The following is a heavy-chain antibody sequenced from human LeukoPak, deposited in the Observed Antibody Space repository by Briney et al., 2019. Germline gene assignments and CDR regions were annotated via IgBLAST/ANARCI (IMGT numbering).Heavy chain of an antibody. Sequence: SETLSLTCTVSGGSISNHYWSWIRQPPGKGLEWIGYIYNSVTTNYNPSLKSRVTISVDTSKNQFSLKLTSVTAADTAVYYCARQAAFGRSGGEFDFWGQGTLVNGPS. CDR1: GGSISNHY. CDR3: ARQAAFGRSGGEFDF. CDR2: IYNSVTT. J-gene: IGHJ4*02. V-gene: IGHV4-59*11. D-gene: IGHD3-10*01.